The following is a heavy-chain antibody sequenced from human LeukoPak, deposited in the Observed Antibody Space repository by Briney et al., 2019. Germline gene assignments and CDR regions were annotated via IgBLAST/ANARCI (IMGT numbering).Heavy chain of an antibody. CDR1: GFPSAPFW. V-gene: IGHV3-7*04. J-gene: IGHJ4*02. Sequence: GGSLRLSCAASGFPSAPFWMTWVRQAPGKGPEFVATMNRDGSEVAYGNSVRGRFTISRDNAKNSLYLQMYSLRAEDTAVYYCARGIDEWLYLNYWGQGALVTVSS. D-gene: IGHD3-3*01. CDR2: MNRDGSEV. CDR3: ARGIDEWLYLNY.